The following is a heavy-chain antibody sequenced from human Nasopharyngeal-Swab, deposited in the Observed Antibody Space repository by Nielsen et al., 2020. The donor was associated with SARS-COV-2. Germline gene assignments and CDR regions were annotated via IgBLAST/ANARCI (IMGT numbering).Heavy chain of an antibody. Sequence: GGSLTLSCAASGFTFNDFYMYWVRQAPGKGLEWVAVLSDGGTNKDYAYPVKGRFTISRNNSKNTLYLQMNSLRPDDTSVYYCVRNSIVVAWGQGTMVTVSS. V-gene: IGHV3-30-3*01. J-gene: IGHJ3*01. D-gene: IGHD2-2*01. CDR1: GFTFNDFY. CDR3: VRNSIVVA. CDR2: LSDGGTNK.